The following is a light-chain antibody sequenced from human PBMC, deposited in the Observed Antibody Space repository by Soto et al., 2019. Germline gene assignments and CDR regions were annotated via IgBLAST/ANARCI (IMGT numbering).Light chain of an antibody. CDR1: QSVTSNY. V-gene: IGKV3-20*01. CDR2: GAS. J-gene: IGKJ5*01. Sequence: EIVLTQSPGTLSLSPGERATLSCGASQSVTSNYLAWYQQKPGQAPRLLIFGASTRATGIPDRFSGSGSGTDFTLTISRLEPEDFAVYYCQQYGSSPPVTFGQGTRLDIK. CDR3: QQYGSSPPVT.